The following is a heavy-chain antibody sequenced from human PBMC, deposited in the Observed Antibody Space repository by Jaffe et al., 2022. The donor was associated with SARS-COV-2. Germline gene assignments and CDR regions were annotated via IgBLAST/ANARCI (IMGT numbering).Heavy chain of an antibody. V-gene: IGHV3-48*01. J-gene: IGHJ6*03. CDR2: ISSSSSTI. CDR3: ARVRGSGSPAPGYYYYMDV. D-gene: IGHD3-10*01. Sequence: EVQLVESGGGLVQPGGSLRLSCAASGFTFSSYSMNWVRQAPGKGLEWVSYISSSSSTIYYADSVKGRFTISRDNAKNSLYLQMNSLRAEDTAVYYCARVRGSGSPAPGYYYYMDVWGKGTTVTVSS. CDR1: GFTFSSYS.